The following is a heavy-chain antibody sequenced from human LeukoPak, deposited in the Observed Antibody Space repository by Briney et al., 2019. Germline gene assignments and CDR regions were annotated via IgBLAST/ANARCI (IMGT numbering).Heavy chain of an antibody. CDR3: ARGYHAIDV. V-gene: IGHV3-74*01. CDR2: INSDGSSV. J-gene: IGHJ6*02. Sequence: GGSLRLSCAASGFTFSSYWMHWVRQAPGKGLVWVSHINSDGSSVSYADSVKGRFTISRDNAKNTLYLQMNSLRVEDTAVYYCARGYHAIDVWGQGTTVTVSS. CDR1: GFTFSSYW.